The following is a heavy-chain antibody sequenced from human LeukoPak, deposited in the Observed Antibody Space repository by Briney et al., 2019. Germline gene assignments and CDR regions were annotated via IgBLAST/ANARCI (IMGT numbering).Heavy chain of an antibody. CDR1: GYTFTSYY. D-gene: IGHD1-26*01. CDR2: INPSGGST. V-gene: IGHV1-46*01. J-gene: IGHJ4*02. Sequence: ASVTVSCKASGYTFTSYYMHWVRQAPGQGLEWMGIINPSGGSTSYAQKFQGRVTMTRDMSTSTVYMELSSLRSEDTAVYYCARDLKGVGATPFFDYWGQGTLVTVSS. CDR3: ARDLKGVGATPFFDY.